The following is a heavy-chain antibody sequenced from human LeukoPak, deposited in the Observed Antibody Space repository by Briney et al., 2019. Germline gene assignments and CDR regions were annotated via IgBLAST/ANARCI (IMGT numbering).Heavy chain of an antibody. CDR3: ARRGPLGLAVAGYWYFDL. J-gene: IGHJ2*01. CDR2: IYTSGST. V-gene: IGHV4-4*07. D-gene: IGHD6-19*01. Sequence: SETLSLTCTVSGGSMNSYYWTWIRQPAGKGLEWIGRIYTSGSTNYNPSLKSRVTMSLDTSKNQFSLRLSSVTAADTAVYYCARRGPLGLAVAGYWYFDLWGRGTLVTVSS. CDR1: GGSMNSYY.